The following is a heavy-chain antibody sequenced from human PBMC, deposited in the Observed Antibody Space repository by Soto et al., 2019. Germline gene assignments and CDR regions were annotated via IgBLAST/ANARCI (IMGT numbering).Heavy chain of an antibody. CDR2: MSGSGGTT. Sequence: EVQLLESGGGLVQPGGSLILSCAGSGFTFSSYAMSWVRQAPGKGLEWVSGMSGSGGTTYNADSVKGRFTISRDNSKNSLYLQSYRPGAEDTGLYYWVKRLGYCGGGACQYWGKGTLVTVSS. D-gene: IGHD2-15*01. J-gene: IGHJ4*02. CDR1: GFTFSSYA. CDR3: VKRLGYCGGGACQY. V-gene: IGHV3-23*01.